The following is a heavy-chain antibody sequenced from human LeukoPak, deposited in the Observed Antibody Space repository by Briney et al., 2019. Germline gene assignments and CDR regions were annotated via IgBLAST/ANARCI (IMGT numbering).Heavy chain of an antibody. V-gene: IGHV3-23*01. Sequence: GGSLRLSCAASGFTVSSNYMSWVRQAPGKGLEWVSAISGSGGSTYYADSVKGRFTISRDNSKNTLYLQMNSLRAEDTAVYYCAKDLFSSYGPTFFDYWGQGTLVTVSS. CDR2: ISGSGGST. CDR1: GFTVSSNY. CDR3: AKDLFSSYGPTFFDY. D-gene: IGHD6-6*01. J-gene: IGHJ4*02.